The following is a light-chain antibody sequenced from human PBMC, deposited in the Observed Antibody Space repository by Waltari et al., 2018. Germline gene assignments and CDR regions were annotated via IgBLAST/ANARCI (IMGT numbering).Light chain of an antibody. J-gene: IGLJ3*02. CDR1: SGSLSTTSY. V-gene: IGLV8-61*01. Sequence: QTVVTQEPSLSVSPGGTVTLTCVLSSGSLSTTSYATWYQQTPGQAPPKLVYKAKSRSSGVPERFSGTNLGNKASLTNTGAQPEDESDYYCSIYMGSGIWVFGGGTKLTVL. CDR2: KAK. CDR3: SIYMGSGIWV.